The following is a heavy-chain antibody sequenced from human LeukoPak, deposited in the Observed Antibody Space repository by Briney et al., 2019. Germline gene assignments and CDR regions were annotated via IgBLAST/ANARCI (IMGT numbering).Heavy chain of an antibody. J-gene: IGHJ4*02. D-gene: IGHD3-10*01. CDR3: ATEYGSGSYFDY. V-gene: IGHV1-69-2*01. CDR1: GYTFTDYY. CDR2: VDPEDGVT. Sequence: ASVKVSCXVSGYTFTDYYMHWVQQAPGKGLEWMGLVDPEDGVTIYAEKFQGRVTITADTSTDTAYMELSSLRSENTAVYYCATEYGSGSYFDYWGQGTLVTVSS.